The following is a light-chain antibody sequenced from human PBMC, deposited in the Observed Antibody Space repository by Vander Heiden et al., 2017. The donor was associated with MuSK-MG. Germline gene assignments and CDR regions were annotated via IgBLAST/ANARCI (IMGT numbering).Light chain of an antibody. V-gene: IGKV1-39*01. CDR3: QQSYSSLFT. CDR2: AAS. Sequence: DIQMTQSPSSLSASVGDRVTITCRASQSISSYLTWYQQKPGKAPKLLIYAASSLQSGGPPRFSGSGSGTDYTLTISSLQPEDVATYYCQQSYSSLFTFGPGTKVDIK. CDR1: QSISSY. J-gene: IGKJ3*01.